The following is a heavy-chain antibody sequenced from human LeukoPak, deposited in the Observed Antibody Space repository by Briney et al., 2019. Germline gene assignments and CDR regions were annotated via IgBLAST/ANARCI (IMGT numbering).Heavy chain of an antibody. V-gene: IGHV1-69*13. CDR3: ARGLAEGAFDY. Sequence: ASVKVSCKASGGTFSSYGISWVRQAPGQWLEWMGGIIPIFGRAKYAQKFQGRVTITADESTSTAYMEVNSLRSEDTAVYYCARGLAEGAFDYWGQGTLVTVSS. D-gene: IGHD3-16*01. J-gene: IGHJ4*02. CDR1: GGTFSSYG. CDR2: IIPIFGRA.